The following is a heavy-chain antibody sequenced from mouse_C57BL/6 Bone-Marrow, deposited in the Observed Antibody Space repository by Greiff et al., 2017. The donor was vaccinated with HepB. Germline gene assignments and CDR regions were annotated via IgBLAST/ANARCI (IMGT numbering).Heavy chain of an antibody. V-gene: IGHV3-6*01. D-gene: IGHD1-1*01. CDR3: ARDRVYYGSSYRSYYAMDY. J-gene: IGHJ4*01. Sequence: DVKLQESGPGLVKPSQSLSLTCSVTGYSITSGYYWNWIRQFPGNKLEWMGYISYDGSNNYNPSLKNRISITRDTSKNQFFLKLNSVTTEDTATYYCARDRVYYGSSYRSYYAMDYWGQGTSVTVSS. CDR1: GYSITSGYY. CDR2: ISYDGSN.